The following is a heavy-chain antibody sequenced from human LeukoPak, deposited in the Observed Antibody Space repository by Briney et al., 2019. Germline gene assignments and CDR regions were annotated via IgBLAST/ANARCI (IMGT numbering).Heavy chain of an antibody. D-gene: IGHD6-19*01. CDR1: GYTLTELS. Sequence: GASVKVSCKVSGYTLTELSMHWVRQAPGKGLEWMGGFDPEDGETIYAQKLQGRVTMTEDTSTDTAYMELSSLRSEDAAVYYCATAKYSSGWYGAFDICGQGTMVTVSS. CDR2: FDPEDGET. V-gene: IGHV1-24*01. J-gene: IGHJ3*02. CDR3: ATAKYSSGWYGAFDI.